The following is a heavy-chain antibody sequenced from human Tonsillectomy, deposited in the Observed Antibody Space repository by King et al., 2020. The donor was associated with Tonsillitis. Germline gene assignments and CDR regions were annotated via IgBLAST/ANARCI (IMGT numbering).Heavy chain of an antibody. J-gene: IGHJ1*01. CDR2: IIPIFGQA. V-gene: IGHV1-69*01. Sequence: VQLVESGAEVKKPGSSVKVSCKASGGTFSSYAISWVRQAPGQGLEWMGGIIPIFGQATYAQKFQGRVTITADESTSTAYMDLSSLRSEDTAVYYCARDMCSYYSDSTASDRGSFQHWGQGTLVTVSS. CDR3: ARDMCSYYSDSTASDRGSFQH. CDR1: GGTFSSYA. D-gene: IGHD3-22*01.